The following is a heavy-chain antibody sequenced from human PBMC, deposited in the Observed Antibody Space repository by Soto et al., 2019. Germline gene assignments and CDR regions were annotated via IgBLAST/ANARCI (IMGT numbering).Heavy chain of an antibody. CDR2: IYHSGST. D-gene: IGHD3-22*01. V-gene: IGHV4-4*02. J-gene: IGHJ3*02. CDR1: GGSISSSNW. Sequence: QVQLQESGPGLVKPSGTLSLTCAVSGGSISSSNWWSWVRQPPGKGLEWIGEIYHSGSTHYNPSLKSRVTISVDKSKNQFSLKLSSVTAADTAVYYCARDRYDSSGYVIIDAFDNWGQGTMVTVSS. CDR3: ARDRYDSSGYVIIDAFDN.